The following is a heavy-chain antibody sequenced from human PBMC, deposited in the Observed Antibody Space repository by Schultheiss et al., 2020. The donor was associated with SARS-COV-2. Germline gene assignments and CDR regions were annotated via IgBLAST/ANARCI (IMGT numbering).Heavy chain of an antibody. CDR3: AKVSAYEPYYMDV. CDR2: ISGGGGT. Sequence: GGSLRLSCAASGIVFSDYGMTWVRQAPGKGLVWVSLISGGGGTDYADSVKGRFTVSRHNSKNTMYLQMNSLTFEDTAIYYCAKVSAYEPYYMDVWGKGTTVTVSS. V-gene: IGHV3-53*04. D-gene: IGHD5-12*01. J-gene: IGHJ6*03. CDR1: GIVFSDYG.